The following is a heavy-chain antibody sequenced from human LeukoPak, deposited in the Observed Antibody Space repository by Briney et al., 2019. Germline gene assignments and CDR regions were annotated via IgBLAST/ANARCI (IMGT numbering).Heavy chain of an antibody. CDR3: ARGPRLGATDLFFGY. V-gene: IGHV4-34*01. CDR1: GGSFSGYY. D-gene: IGHD1-26*01. Sequence: PSETLSLTCAVYGGSFSGYYWSWLRQPPGKGLEWIGEINHSGSTNYNPSLKSRVTISVDTSKNQFSLKLSSVTAADTAVYYCARGPRLGATDLFFGYWGQGTLVTVSS. J-gene: IGHJ4*02. CDR2: INHSGST.